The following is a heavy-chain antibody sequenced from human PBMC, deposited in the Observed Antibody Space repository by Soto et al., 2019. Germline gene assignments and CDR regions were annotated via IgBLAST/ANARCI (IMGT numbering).Heavy chain of an antibody. CDR3: ARDYYNVAKAANDY. D-gene: IGHD3-10*01. CDR2: ISSSLSTI. J-gene: IGHJ4*02. Sequence: EVQLVDSGGGLVQPGGSLRLSCAASGFTFSSYSMNWVRQAPGKGLEWVSSISSSLSTIYYAASVKGRFTISRDNAKNSLYLQMNSLRDEDTAVYYCARDYYNVAKAANDYWGQGTLVTVSS. CDR1: GFTFSSYS. V-gene: IGHV3-48*02.